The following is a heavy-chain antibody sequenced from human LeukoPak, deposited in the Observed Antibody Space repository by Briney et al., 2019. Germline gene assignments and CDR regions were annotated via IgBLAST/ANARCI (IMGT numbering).Heavy chain of an antibody. CDR1: GYTFTSYY. D-gene: IGHD2-15*01. CDR2: INPSGGST. CDR3: ARDDFRSGYCSGGSCGFDY. J-gene: IGHJ4*02. V-gene: IGHV1-46*01. Sequence: ASVKVSCKASGYTFTSYYMHWVRQAPGHGLEWMGIINPSGGSTSYAQKFQGRVTMTRDMSTSTVYMELSSLRSEDTAVYYCARDDFRSGYCSGGSCGFDYWGQGTLVTVSS.